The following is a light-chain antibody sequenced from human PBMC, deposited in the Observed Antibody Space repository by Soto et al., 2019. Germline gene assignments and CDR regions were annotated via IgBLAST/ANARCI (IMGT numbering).Light chain of an antibody. J-gene: IGKJ1*01. Sequence: DIQMTQSPSTLSGSVGDRVTITCRASQTISSWLAWYQQKPGKAPKLLIYKASTLKSGVPSRFSGSGSGTEFTLTISSLQPDDFATYSCQHSNSYPGPFGQGAKADNK. CDR2: KAS. CDR3: QHSNSYPGP. CDR1: QTISSW. V-gene: IGKV1-5*03.